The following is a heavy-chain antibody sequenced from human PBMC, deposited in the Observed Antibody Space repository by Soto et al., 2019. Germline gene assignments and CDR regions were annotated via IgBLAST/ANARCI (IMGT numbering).Heavy chain of an antibody. V-gene: IGHV1-69*01. J-gene: IGHJ4*02. Sequence: QVQLAQSGAEMTKPGSSVKVSCRASGGSFSDFAFSWGRQAPGQGLEWMGGIIPMFAATKYAQRLQDRVTITADESTNTVYLALNSLTSEDTAIYYCARGAIVAVPAALSSYHDYTNYRFDSWGQGTLVTVSS. CDR1: GGSFSDFA. D-gene: IGHD2-15*01. CDR2: IIPMFAAT. CDR3: ARGAIVAVPAALSSYHDYTNYRFDS.